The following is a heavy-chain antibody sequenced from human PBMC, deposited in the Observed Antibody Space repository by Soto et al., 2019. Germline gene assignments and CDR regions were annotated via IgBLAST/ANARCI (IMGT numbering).Heavy chain of an antibody. CDR3: AKRGSGSYFDY. D-gene: IGHD1-26*01. CDR2: ISGSGDST. CDR1: GFTFSSYA. J-gene: IGHJ4*02. V-gene: IGHV3-23*01. Sequence: EVQLLESGGGLVQPGGSLRLSCAASGFTFSSYAMNWVRQAPGKGLKWVSVISGSGDSTYYADSVKGRFTISRDNSKNTLYLQMNSLRAEDTAVYYCAKRGSGSYFDYWGQGTLVTVSS.